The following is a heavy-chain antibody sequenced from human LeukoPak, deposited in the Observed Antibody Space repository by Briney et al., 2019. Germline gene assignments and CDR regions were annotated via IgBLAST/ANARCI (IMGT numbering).Heavy chain of an antibody. Sequence: PGGSLRLSCAASGFTFSSYGMHWVRQAPGKGLEWVAVISYDGSNKYYADSVKGRFTISRDNSKNTVSLQMNSLRVEDTAVYYCARGDGSGWPLDKWGQGTLVTVSS. V-gene: IGHV3-30*03. CDR2: ISYDGSNK. J-gene: IGHJ4*02. CDR1: GFTFSSYG. CDR3: ARGDGSGWPLDK. D-gene: IGHD6-19*01.